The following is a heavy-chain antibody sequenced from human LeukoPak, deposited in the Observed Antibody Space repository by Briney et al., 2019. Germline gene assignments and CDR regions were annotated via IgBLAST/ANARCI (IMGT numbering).Heavy chain of an antibody. V-gene: IGHV1-69*04. J-gene: IGHJ4*02. CDR3: ATVDCSSTSCYSFAGDY. CDR1: GYTFTSYA. D-gene: IGHD2-2*01. Sequence: GASVKVSCKASGYTFTSYAMNWVRQAPGQGLEWMGRIIPILGIANYAQKFQGRVTITADESTSTAYMELSSLRSDDTAVYYCATVDCSSTSCYSFAGDYWGQGTLVTVSS. CDR2: IIPILGIA.